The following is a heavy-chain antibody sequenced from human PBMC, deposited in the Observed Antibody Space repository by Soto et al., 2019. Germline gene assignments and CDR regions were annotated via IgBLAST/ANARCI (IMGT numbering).Heavy chain of an antibody. CDR3: ARIGYCSSTSCRRDYYYGMDV. J-gene: IGHJ6*02. CDR1: GDSVSSHSAA. D-gene: IGHD2-2*01. V-gene: IGHV6-1*01. Sequence: SQTISLPCAISGDSVSSHSAACNWIMQSSPRNLHWLGRTYYRSKWYNDYAVSVKSRITIDPDTSKNQFSLQLNSVTPEDTAVYYCARIGYCSSTSCRRDYYYGMDVWGQGTTVTVSS. CDR2: TYYRSKWYN.